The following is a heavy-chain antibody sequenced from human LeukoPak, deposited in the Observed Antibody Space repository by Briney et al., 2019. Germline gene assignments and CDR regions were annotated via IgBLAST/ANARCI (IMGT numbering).Heavy chain of an antibody. J-gene: IGHJ4*02. CDR3: ARRWDGKTFDY. V-gene: IGHV4-38-2*01. CDR2: TYHSGST. CDR1: GYSISSGYY. D-gene: IGHD1-26*01. Sequence: SETLSLTCAVSGYSISSGYYWGWIRRPPGKGLEWIGSTYHSGSTYYNPSLKSRVTISVDASKNQFSLKLSSVTAADTAVYYCARRWDGKTFDYWGQGTLVTVSS.